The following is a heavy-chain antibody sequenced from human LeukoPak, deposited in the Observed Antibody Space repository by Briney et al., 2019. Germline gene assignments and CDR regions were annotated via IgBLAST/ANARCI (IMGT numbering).Heavy chain of an antibody. CDR1: GASINSYY. V-gene: IGHV4-4*07. Sequence: SETLSLTCTVSGASINSYYWSWIRQPAGKGLEWIGRMYTSGRTRYSPSLESRLTMSVDTSKNQFSLKLTSVTAADTAVYYCANGGNSGSYFEDWGQGTLVTVSS. J-gene: IGHJ4*02. CDR2: MYTSGRT. D-gene: IGHD1-26*01. CDR3: ANGGNSGSYFED.